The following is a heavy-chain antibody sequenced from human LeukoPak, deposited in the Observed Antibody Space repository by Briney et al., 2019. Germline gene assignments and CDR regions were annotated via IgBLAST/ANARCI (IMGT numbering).Heavy chain of an antibody. J-gene: IGHJ4*02. CDR3: AKDSQTSWSSSWLWFLDS. CDR1: GYTFTSYG. CDR2: ISTYNGKT. Sequence: ASVKVSCKASGYTFTSYGICWVRQAPGQGLEWMGWISTYNGKTNYAQKIQGRVTMTTDTSTSTAYMELRSLRSDDTAVYYCAKDSQTSWSSSWLWFLDSWGQGTPATVSS. D-gene: IGHD6-13*01. V-gene: IGHV1-18*01.